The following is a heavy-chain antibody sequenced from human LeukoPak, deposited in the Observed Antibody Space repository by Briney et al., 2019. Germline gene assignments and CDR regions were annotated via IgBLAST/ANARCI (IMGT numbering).Heavy chain of an antibody. Sequence: GASVKVSCKASGYTFTSYAMNWVRQAPGQGLEWMGWINTNTGNPTYAQGFTGRFVFSLDTSVSTAYLQISSLKAEDTAVYYCARDTIAAAGTWSARFDPWGQGTLVTVSS. V-gene: IGHV7-4-1*02. CDR1: GYTFTSYA. D-gene: IGHD6-13*01. CDR2: INTNTGNP. CDR3: ARDTIAAAGTWSARFDP. J-gene: IGHJ5*02.